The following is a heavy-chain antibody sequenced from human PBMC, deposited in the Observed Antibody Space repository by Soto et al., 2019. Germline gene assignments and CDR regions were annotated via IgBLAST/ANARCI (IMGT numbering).Heavy chain of an antibody. CDR1: GFTFSSYG. CDR3: AKLCCSGWYPPFYFDY. Sequence: QVQLVESGGGVVQPGRSLRLSCAASGFTFSSYGMHWVRQAPGKGLEWVAVISYDGSNKYYADSVKGRFTISRDNSKNTLYLQMTSLRAEDTAVYYCAKLCCSGWYPPFYFDYRGQGTLGTV. V-gene: IGHV3-30*18. J-gene: IGHJ4*02. D-gene: IGHD6-19*01. CDR2: ISYDGSNK.